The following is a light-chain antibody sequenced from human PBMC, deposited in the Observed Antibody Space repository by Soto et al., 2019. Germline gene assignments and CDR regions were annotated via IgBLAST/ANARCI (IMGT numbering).Light chain of an antibody. J-gene: IGLJ2*01. V-gene: IGLV2-8*01. CDR3: SSYAGSNNLV. CDR1: SSDVGHYNY. Sequence: QSALTQPPSASGCPGHSVTISCTGTSSDVGHYNYVSWYQQHPGKAPKLMIYEVSKRPSGVPDRFSGSKSGNTASLTVSGLQAEDEADYYCSSYAGSNNLVFGGGTKLTVL. CDR2: EVS.